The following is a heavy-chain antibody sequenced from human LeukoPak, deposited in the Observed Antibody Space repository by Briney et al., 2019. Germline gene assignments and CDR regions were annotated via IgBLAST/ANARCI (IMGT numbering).Heavy chain of an antibody. V-gene: IGHV4-31*03. Sequence: SQTQSLTCTVSGGSISSGGYYWSWIRQHPGKGLEWIGYIYYSGSTYYNPSLKRRVTISVDTSKNQFSLRLSSVTAADTAVYYCARITSYTHGGFDYWSQETVVSVSS. CDR1: GGSISSGGYY. J-gene: IGHJ4*02. CDR2: IYYSGST. D-gene: IGHD3-16*01. CDR3: ARITSYTHGGFDY.